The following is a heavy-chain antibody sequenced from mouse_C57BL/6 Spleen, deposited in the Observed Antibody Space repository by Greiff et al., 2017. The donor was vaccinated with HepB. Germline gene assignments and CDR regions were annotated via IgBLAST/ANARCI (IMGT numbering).Heavy chain of an antibody. V-gene: IGHV1-18*01. D-gene: IGHD1-1*01. CDR1: GYTFTDYN. CDR3: AREPNYDGSSWYFDV. CDR2: INPNNGGT. Sequence: EVQLQQSGPELVKPGASVKIPCKASGYTFTDYNMDWVKQSHGKSLEWIGDINPNNGGTIYNQKFKGKATLTVDKSSSTAYMELRSLTSEDTAVYYCAREPNYDGSSWYFDVWGTGTTVTVSS. J-gene: IGHJ1*03.